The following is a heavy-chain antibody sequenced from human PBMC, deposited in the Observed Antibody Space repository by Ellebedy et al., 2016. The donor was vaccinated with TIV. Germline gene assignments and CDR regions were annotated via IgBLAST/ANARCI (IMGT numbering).Heavy chain of an antibody. CDR2: TRLTSAATGV. CDR1: GFTFSVYF. Sequence: GESPKISXEASGFTFSVYFMSWIRRAPGKGLAWVSFTRLTSAATGVGYADSVRGRFTISRDDAKNSLYLDMNSLRAEDSAVYYCARENFYGMDVWGQGTTVTVSS. J-gene: IGHJ6*02. CDR3: ARENFYGMDV. V-gene: IGHV3-11*06.